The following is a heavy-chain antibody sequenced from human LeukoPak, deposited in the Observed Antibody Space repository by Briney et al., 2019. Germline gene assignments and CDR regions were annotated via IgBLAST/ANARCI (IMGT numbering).Heavy chain of an antibody. CDR1: GLTFSRYW. CDR2: ISSDGSIR. CDR3: ASQVSTGH. D-gene: IGHD3-10*01. J-gene: IGHJ4*02. Sequence: GGSLRLSCAASGLTFSRYWMHWVRQAPGKGPVWVSHISSDGSIRNYADSVKGRFTISRDNAKNMSSLQMNSLRADDTAMYYCASQVSTGHWGQGTLVTVSS. V-gene: IGHV3-74*01.